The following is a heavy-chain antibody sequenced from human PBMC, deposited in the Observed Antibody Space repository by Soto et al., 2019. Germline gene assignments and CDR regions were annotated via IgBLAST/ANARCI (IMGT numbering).Heavy chain of an antibody. J-gene: IGHJ6*03. V-gene: IGHV3-9*01. CDR3: AKEMITFGVFNYYYMDV. CDR2: ITWHSGTI. CDR1: GFTFDQYT. Sequence: EVQLVESGGGLVQPGRSLRLACAASGFTFDQYTMHWVRQAPGKGLEWVSSITWHSGTIGYADSVKGRFTISRDNAKNSLYLQMNSLRCEDTALYYCAKEMITFGVFNYYYMDVWGNGTTVTVSS. D-gene: IGHD3-16*01.